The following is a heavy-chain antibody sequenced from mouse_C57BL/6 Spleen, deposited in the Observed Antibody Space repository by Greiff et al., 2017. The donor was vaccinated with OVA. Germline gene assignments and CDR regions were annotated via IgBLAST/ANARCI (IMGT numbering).Heavy chain of an antibody. CDR1: GYTFTDYY. CDR2: IYPGSGNT. CDR3: ARSLYYDYDGYFDV. Sequence: QVQLQQSGAELVRPGASVKLSCKASGYTFTDYYINWVKQRPGQGLEWIARIYPGSGNTYYNEKFKGKATLTAEKSSSTAYMQLSSLTSEDSAVYFCARSLYYDYDGYFDVWGTGTTVTVSS. D-gene: IGHD2-4*01. V-gene: IGHV1-76*01. J-gene: IGHJ1*03.